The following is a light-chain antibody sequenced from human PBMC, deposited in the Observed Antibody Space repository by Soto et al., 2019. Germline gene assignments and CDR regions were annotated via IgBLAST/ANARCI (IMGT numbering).Light chain of an antibody. CDR3: QQYGSSRT. CDR1: QSVTSSY. V-gene: IGKV3-20*01. Sequence: EIVLTQSPGTLSLSPGERATLSCRASQSVTSSYLAWYQQRPGQAPRLLIYGASSRATGVPDRFSGSGSGTDFTLTISRLEPEDFGMYYCQQYGSSRTFGQGTKVEFK. J-gene: IGKJ1*01. CDR2: GAS.